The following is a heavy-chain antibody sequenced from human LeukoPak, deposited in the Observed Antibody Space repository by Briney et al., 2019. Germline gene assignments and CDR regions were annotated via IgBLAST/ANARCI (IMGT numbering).Heavy chain of an antibody. J-gene: IGHJ6*03. CDR3: ARAPVDTAMVKGLYYYMDV. Sequence: SETLSLTCTVSGGSVSSYSWSWIRQPPGKGLEWIGYIYYCGSTNYNPSLKSRVTISVDTSKKQFSLQLSSVTAAATAVYYCARAPVDTAMVKGLYYYMDVWGKGTRVTVSS. CDR2: IYYCGST. CDR1: GGSVSSYS. V-gene: IGHV4-59*02. D-gene: IGHD5-18*01.